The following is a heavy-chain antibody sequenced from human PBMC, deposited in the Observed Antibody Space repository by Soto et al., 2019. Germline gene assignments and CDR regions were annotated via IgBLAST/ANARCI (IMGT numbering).Heavy chain of an antibody. CDR1: GYSFTSYW. D-gene: IGHD1-7*01. CDR2: IDPSDSYT. CDR3: ARGYITGTVPFDY. Sequence: GESLKISCKGSGYSFTSYWISWVRQMPGKGLEWMGRIDPSDSYTNYSPSLQGHVTISADKSISTAYLQWSSLKASDTAMYYCARGYITGTVPFDYWGQGTLVTVSS. J-gene: IGHJ4*02. V-gene: IGHV5-10-1*01.